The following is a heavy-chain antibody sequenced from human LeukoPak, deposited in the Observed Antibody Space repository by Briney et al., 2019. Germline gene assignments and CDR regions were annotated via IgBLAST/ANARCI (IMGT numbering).Heavy chain of an antibody. CDR1: GGTFSSYA. CDR2: IIPIFGTA. J-gene: IGHJ4*02. CDR3: ARDPPLGSCSTISCPNLDY. D-gene: IGHD2-2*01. V-gene: IGHV1-69*13. Sequence: ASVKVSCKASGGTFSSYAISWVRQAPGQGLEWMGGIIPIFGTANYAQKFQGRVTITADESTSTAYMELSSLKSEDTAVYYCARDPPLGSCSTISCPNLDYWGQGTLVTVSS.